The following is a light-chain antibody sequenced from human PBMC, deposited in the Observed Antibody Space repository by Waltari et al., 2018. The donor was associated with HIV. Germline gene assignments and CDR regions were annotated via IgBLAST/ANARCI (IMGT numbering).Light chain of an antibody. V-gene: IGLV2-14*03. CDR2: DVN. CDR1: ASAIGRYNY. J-gene: IGLJ1*01. Sequence: QSALSQPASVSASPGQSVAISCSGSASAIGRYNYVSWYQQHPDKTPRLILFDVNNRPSGISERFSGSKSGTTASLTISTVETDDEADYYCASYTVNSTGVFGSGTKLTVL. CDR3: ASYTVNSTGV.